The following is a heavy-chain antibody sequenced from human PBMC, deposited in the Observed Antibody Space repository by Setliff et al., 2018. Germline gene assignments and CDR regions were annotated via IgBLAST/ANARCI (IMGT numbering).Heavy chain of an antibody. CDR3: AREVVDRVSTAWYFDL. CDR1: GFTFSSYS. J-gene: IGHJ2*01. D-gene: IGHD5-12*01. Sequence: GGSLRLSCAASGFTFSSYSMNWVRQAPGKGLEWVSYISSSRSTIYYADSVKGRFTISRDNAKNSLYLQMNSLRVGDTAVYYCAREVVDRVSTAWYFDLWGRGTLVTVSS. V-gene: IGHV3-48*04. CDR2: ISSSRSTI.